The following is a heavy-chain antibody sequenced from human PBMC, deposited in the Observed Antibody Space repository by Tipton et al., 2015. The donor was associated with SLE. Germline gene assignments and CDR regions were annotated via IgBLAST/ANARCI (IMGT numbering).Heavy chain of an antibody. V-gene: IGHV4-39*07. CDR3: ARHKDFLDWLSSANWFYP. D-gene: IGHD3-3*01. Sequence: TLSLTCTVSGGSISSSSYYWGWIRQPPGKGLEWIGSIYYSGSTYYNPSLKSRVTISVDTSKNQFSLKLSSVTAADTAVYYCARHKDFLDWLSSANWFYPWGQGALGTVSS. CDR2: IYYSGST. CDR1: GGSISSSSYY. J-gene: IGHJ5*02.